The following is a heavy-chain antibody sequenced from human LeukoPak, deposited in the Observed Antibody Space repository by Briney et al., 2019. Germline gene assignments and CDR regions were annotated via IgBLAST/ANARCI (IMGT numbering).Heavy chain of an antibody. Sequence: GGSLRLSCAASGFTFSSYGMHWVRQAPGKGLEWVAFIRYDGSNKYYADSVKGRFTISGDNSKNTLYLQMNSLRAEDTAVYYCARGHYYGSGGEVDYWGQGTLVTVSS. CDR3: ARGHYYGSGGEVDY. V-gene: IGHV3-30*02. CDR2: IRYDGSNK. D-gene: IGHD3-10*01. J-gene: IGHJ4*02. CDR1: GFTFSSYG.